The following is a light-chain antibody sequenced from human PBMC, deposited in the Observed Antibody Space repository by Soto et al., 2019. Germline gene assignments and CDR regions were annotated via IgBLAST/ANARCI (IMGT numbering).Light chain of an antibody. Sequence: DIQMTQSPSSLSASVGDRVTITCRASQSIASSLNWLQLNPGKAPKLLLYATSTLQSGVPSRFSGSGSGSHFTLTISSLQPEDSAVYFCQQGYSPLLTFGGGTRVEIK. CDR3: QQGYSPLLT. J-gene: IGKJ4*01. CDR1: QSIASS. V-gene: IGKV1-39*01. CDR2: ATS.